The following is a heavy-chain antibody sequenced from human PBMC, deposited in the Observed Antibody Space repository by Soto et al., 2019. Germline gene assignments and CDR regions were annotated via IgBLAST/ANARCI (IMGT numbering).Heavy chain of an antibody. D-gene: IGHD6-13*01. CDR1: GYSFTSYW. V-gene: IGHV5-51*01. CDR2: IYPGDSDT. CDR3: ARESYSTPRASYFYYMDV. Sequence: GESLKISCKGSGYSFTSYWIGWVRQMPGKGLEWMGIIYPGDSDTRYSPSFQGQVTISADKSISTAYLQWSSLKASDTAMYYCARESYSTPRASYFYYMDVWGKGTTVTVSS. J-gene: IGHJ6*03.